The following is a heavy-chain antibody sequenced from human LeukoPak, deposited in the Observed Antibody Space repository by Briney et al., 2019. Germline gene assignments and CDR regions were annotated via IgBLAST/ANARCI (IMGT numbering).Heavy chain of an antibody. CDR3: ARGFYVWGSYRFTFDY. D-gene: IGHD3-16*02. J-gene: IGHJ4*02. V-gene: IGHV1-2*02. CDR1: GYTFTGYY. Sequence: ASVKVSCKASGYTFTGYYMHWVRQAPGQGLEWMGWINPNSGGTNYAQKFQGRVTMTRDTSISTAYMEPSRLRSDDTAVYYCARGFYVWGSYRFTFDYWGQGTLVTVSS. CDR2: INPNSGGT.